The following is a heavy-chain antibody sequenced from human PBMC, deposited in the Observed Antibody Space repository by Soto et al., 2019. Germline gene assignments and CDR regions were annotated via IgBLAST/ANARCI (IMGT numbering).Heavy chain of an antibody. Sequence: ASVKVSCKASGYTFTSYGINWVRQATGQGLEWMGWMNPNSGNTGYAQKFQGRVTMTRNTSISTAYMELSSLRSEDTAVYYCARGRGILWLGVGIGYYYMDVWGKGTTVTVSS. CDR1: GYTFTSYG. CDR3: ARGRGILWLGVGIGYYYMDV. CDR2: MNPNSGNT. V-gene: IGHV1-8*01. D-gene: IGHD3-10*01. J-gene: IGHJ6*03.